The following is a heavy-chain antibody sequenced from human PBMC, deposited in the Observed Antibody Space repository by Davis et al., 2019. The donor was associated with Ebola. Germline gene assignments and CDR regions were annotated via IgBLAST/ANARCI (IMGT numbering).Heavy chain of an antibody. Sequence: GESLKISCAASGFTFSSYAMSWVRQAPGKALERVSSISGSGGSTYSADSVKGRFTISRDNSQNTLYMQMNSLRAEDTAVYYCAKPPNNIVGAIYYFDYWGQGTLVTVSS. D-gene: IGHD1-26*01. J-gene: IGHJ4*02. V-gene: IGHV3-23*01. CDR1: GFTFSSYA. CDR2: ISGSGGST. CDR3: AKPPNNIVGAIYYFDY.